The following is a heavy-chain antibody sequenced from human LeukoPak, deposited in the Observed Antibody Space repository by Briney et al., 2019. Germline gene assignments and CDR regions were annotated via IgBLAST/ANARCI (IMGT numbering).Heavy chain of an antibody. D-gene: IGHD3-3*01. Sequence: GGSLRLSCAASGFTFSSYAMPWVRQAPGKGLEWVAVISYDGSNKYYADSVKGRFTISRDNSKNTLYLQMNSLRAEDTAVYYCARGPYYDFWSGYYVDYWGQGTLVTVSS. CDR3: ARGPYYDFWSGYYVDY. CDR2: ISYDGSNK. V-gene: IGHV3-30-3*01. CDR1: GFTFSSYA. J-gene: IGHJ4*02.